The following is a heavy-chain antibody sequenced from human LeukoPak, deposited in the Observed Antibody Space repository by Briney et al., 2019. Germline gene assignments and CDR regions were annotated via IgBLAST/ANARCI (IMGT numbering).Heavy chain of an antibody. V-gene: IGHV1-69*04. CDR3: AREYLSDSSGYYYYYYGMDV. CDR2: IIPILGIA. D-gene: IGHD3-22*01. CDR1: GGIFSSYA. J-gene: IGHJ6*02. Sequence: ASVKVSCKASGGIFSSYAISWVRQAPGQGLEWMGRIIPILGIANYAQKFQGRVTITADKSTSTAYMELSSLRSEDTAVYYCAREYLSDSSGYYYYYYGMDVWGQGTTVTVSS.